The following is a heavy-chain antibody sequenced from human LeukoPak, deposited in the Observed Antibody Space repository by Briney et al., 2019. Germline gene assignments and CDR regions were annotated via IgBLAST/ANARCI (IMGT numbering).Heavy chain of an antibody. CDR3: ARRDGNWFDP. J-gene: IGHJ5*02. V-gene: IGHV5-10-1*01. CDR1: GYSFTSYW. Sequence: GESLKISCKGSGYSFTSYWISWVRQMPGKGLEWVGRIDPSDSYTNYSPSFQGHVTISADKSFTTAYLQWSSLKASDTAIYYCARRDGNWFDPWGQGTLVTVSS. CDR2: IDPSDSYT.